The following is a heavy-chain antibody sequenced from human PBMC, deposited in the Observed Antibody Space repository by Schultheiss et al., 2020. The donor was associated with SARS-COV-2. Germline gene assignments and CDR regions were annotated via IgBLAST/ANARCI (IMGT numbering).Heavy chain of an antibody. D-gene: IGHD3-9*01. CDR1: GGTFSSYA. CDR2: IIPIFGTA. CDR3: ARVKYYDILTGYPNVDYFDY. Sequence: SVKVSCKASGGTFSSYAISWVRQAPGQGLEWMGRIIPIFGTANYAQKFQGRVTITADESTSTAYMELSSLRSEDTAVYYCARVKYYDILTGYPNVDYFDYWGQGTLVTVSS. V-gene: IGHV1-69*13. J-gene: IGHJ4*02.